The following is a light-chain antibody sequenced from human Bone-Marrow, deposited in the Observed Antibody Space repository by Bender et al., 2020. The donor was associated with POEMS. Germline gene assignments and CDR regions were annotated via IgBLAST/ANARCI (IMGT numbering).Light chain of an antibody. CDR2: TNN. CDR1: GSTIGGYP. V-gene: IGLV1-44*01. J-gene: IGLJ3*02. CDR3: VAWDASLNGWV. Sequence: QSVLTQPPSVSGTPGQRVTISCSESGSTIGGYPVNWYQQLPGTAPRLLIYTNNERPSGVPDRFSGSKSGTSASLAITGLQSDDEAIYFCVAWDASLNGWVFGGGTKLTVL.